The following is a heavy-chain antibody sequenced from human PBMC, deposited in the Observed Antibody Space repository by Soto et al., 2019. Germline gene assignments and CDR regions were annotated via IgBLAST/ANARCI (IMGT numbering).Heavy chain of an antibody. Sequence: QVQLQQSGPGLVKPSQTLSLTCAISGDSISTNNVAWNWIRQFPSGGLEWLGRTGYTSKWYNDYAVSVRSRITINPDTSKNQFSLQLNSVTLDDTAVYYCARGKYSAFDYWGQGTLVTVSS. V-gene: IGHV6-1*01. CDR3: ARGKYSAFDY. CDR2: TGYTSKWYN. J-gene: IGHJ4*02. CDR1: GDSISTNNVA. D-gene: IGHD5-18*01.